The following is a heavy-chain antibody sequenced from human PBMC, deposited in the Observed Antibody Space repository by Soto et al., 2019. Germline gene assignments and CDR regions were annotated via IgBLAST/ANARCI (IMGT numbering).Heavy chain of an antibody. V-gene: IGHV3-23*01. D-gene: IGHD6-6*01. CDR1: GFTFSSYA. CDR3: EKDGYTYSSSNGLPDYFYYYGMDV. Sequence: GGSLRLSCAASGFTFSSYAMSWVRQAPGTGLEWVSTISDSGGSTYYADSVKGRFTISRDNSKNTLYLQLNSLRAEDTAVYYCEKDGYTYSSSNGLPDYFYYYGMDVWGQGTSVTVSS. CDR2: ISDSGGST. J-gene: IGHJ6*02.